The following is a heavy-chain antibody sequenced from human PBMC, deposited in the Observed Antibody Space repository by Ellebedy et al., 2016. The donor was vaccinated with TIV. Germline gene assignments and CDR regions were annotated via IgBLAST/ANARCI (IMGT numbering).Heavy chain of an antibody. CDR1: GFNFSSYW. CDR2: INGDGRST. Sequence: GESLKISCAASGFNFSSYWMYWVRQLPGMGLHWVARINGDGRSTSYAESVKVRFTVSRDNAKNPLYLHLNRLRAEDTAVYYCAGGNYDFWNKDRDCWGQGTLVTVSS. D-gene: IGHD3-3*01. CDR3: AGGNYDFWNKDRDC. V-gene: IGHV3-74*01. J-gene: IGHJ4*02.